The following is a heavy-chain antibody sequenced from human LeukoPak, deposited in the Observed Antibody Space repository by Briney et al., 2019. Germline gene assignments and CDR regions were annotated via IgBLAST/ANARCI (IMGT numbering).Heavy chain of an antibody. CDR3: ASEVRHWFDP. Sequence: ASVKVSCKASGGTFSSYAISWVRQAPGQGLEWMGGIIPIFGTANYAQKFQGRVTITADESTSTAYMELSSLRSEDTAVYYCASEVRHWFDPWGQGTLVTVSS. CDR2: IIPIFGTA. J-gene: IGHJ5*02. CDR1: GGTFSSYA. D-gene: IGHD3-10*01. V-gene: IGHV1-69*13.